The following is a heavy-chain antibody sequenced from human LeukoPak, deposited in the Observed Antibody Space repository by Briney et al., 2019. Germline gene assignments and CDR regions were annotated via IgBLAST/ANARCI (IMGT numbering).Heavy chain of an antibody. CDR1: GYTFTNYY. V-gene: IGHV1-69-2*01. J-gene: IGHJ4*02. D-gene: IGHD6-13*01. CDR2: VDPEDGET. Sequence: ASVKVSCKVSGYTFTNYYMHWVQQAPGKGLGWMGLVDPEDGETIYAEKFQGRVTITADTSTDTAYMELSRLRSEDTPVYYCPTPSAAAEQSRYFDYWGQGTLVTVSS. CDR3: PTPSAAAEQSRYFDY.